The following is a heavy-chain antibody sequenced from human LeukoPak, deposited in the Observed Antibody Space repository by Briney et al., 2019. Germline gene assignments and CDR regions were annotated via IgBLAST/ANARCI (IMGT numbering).Heavy chain of an antibody. D-gene: IGHD6-13*01. V-gene: IGHV3-48*04. J-gene: IGHJ3*02. CDR1: GFTFSNYI. CDR2: ISSSSSPI. Sequence: QSGGSLRLSCAASGFTFSNYIMNWVRQAPGKGLEWLSYISSSSSPIYYADSVKGRFTISRDNAKNSLYLQMNSLGAEDTAVYYCARDQQQFTGFDIWGQGTMVTVSS. CDR3: ARDQQQFTGFDI.